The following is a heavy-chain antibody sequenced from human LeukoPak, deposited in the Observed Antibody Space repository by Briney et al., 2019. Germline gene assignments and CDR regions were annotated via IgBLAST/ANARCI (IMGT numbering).Heavy chain of an antibody. CDR2: INHSGST. D-gene: IGHD2-8*02. V-gene: IGHV4-34*01. Sequence: PSETLSLTCAVYGGSFSGYYWSWIRQPPGKGLEWIGEINHSGSTNYNPSLKGRVTISVDTSKNQFSLKLSSVTAADTAVYYCARGWWDNWFDPWGPGTLVTVSS. CDR1: GGSFSGYY. CDR3: ARGWWDNWFDP. J-gene: IGHJ5*02.